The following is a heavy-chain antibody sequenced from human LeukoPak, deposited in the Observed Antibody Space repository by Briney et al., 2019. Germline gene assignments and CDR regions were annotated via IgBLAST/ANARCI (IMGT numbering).Heavy chain of an antibody. CDR2: TYYRSKWSY. CDR1: GDNVSSNSAA. CDR3: ARHRFFDWLSPFDY. J-gene: IGHJ4*02. D-gene: IGHD3-9*01. V-gene: IGHV6-1*01. Sequence: SQTLSLTCAISGDNVSSNSAAWNWIRQSPSRGLEWLGRTYYRSKWSYEYAVSVKSRMTIYPDPSKNRFSLKLSSVTAADTAVYYCARHRFFDWLSPFDYWGQGTLVTVSS.